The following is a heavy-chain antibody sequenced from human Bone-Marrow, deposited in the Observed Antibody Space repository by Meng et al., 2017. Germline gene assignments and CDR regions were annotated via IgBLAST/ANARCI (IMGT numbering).Heavy chain of an antibody. J-gene: IGHJ2*01. D-gene: IGHD4-17*01. V-gene: IGHV4-31*03. CDR1: GGSISSGNHY. CDR2: IYYSGST. Sequence: QVHAQQSGPGIVKPSQTLSLTCTVSGGSISSGNHYWSWIRQHPGKGLEYIGYIYYSGSTYYNPSLKSRVIISVDTSKNQFSLRLNSVTAADTAVYYCASLYGDSSVWYLDLWGRGTLVTVAS. CDR3: ASLYGDSSVWYLDL.